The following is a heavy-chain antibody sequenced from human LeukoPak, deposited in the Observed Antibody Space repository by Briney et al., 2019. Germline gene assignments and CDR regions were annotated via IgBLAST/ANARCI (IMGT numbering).Heavy chain of an antibody. D-gene: IGHD3-3*01. CDR1: GYTFTSYY. V-gene: IGHV1-46*01. CDR3: ARDRGFWSGYYLEYYYYYYGMDV. CDR2: INPSGGST. Sequence: ASVKVSCKASGYTFTSYYMHWVRQAPGQGLEWMGIINPSGGSTSYAQKFQGRVTMTRDTSTSTVYMELSSLRSVDTAVYYCARDRGFWSGYYLEYYYYYYGMDVWGQGTTVTVSS. J-gene: IGHJ6*02.